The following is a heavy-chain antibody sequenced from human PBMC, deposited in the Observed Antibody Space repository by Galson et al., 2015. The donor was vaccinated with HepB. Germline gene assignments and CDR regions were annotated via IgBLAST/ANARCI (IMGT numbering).Heavy chain of an antibody. CDR2: IYSGGST. D-gene: IGHD2-2*01. V-gene: IGHV3-66*01. J-gene: IGHJ4*02. CDR1: GFTVSSNY. Sequence: SLRLSCAASGFTVSSNYMSWVRQAPGKGLEWVSVIYSGGSTYYADSVKGRFTISRDNSKNTLYLQMNSLRAEDTAVYYCARGDCSSTSCPGGFDYWGQGTLVTVSS. CDR3: ARGDCSSTSCPGGFDY.